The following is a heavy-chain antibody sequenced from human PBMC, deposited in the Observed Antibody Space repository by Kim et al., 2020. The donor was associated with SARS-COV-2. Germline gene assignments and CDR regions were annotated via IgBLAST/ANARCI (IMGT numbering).Heavy chain of an antibody. Sequence: GGSLRLSCAASGFTFSDYYMSWIRQAPGKGLEWVSYISSSGSTIYYADSVKGRFIISRDNAKNSLYLQMNSLRAEDTAVYYCARDKSGYDFWSGPRPYDYWGQGTLVTVSS. J-gene: IGHJ4*02. CDR2: ISSSGSTI. CDR1: GFTFSDYY. CDR3: ARDKSGYDFWSGPRPYDY. D-gene: IGHD3-3*01. V-gene: IGHV3-11*01.